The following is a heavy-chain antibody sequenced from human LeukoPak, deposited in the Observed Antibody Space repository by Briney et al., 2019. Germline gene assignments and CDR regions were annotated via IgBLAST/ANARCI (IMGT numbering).Heavy chain of an antibody. V-gene: IGHV4-34*01. Sequence: SETLSLTCAVYGGSFSGYHWSWIRQPPGKGLEWIGEINHSGSTNYNPSLKSRVTISVDTSKNQFSLKLSSVTAADTAVYYCARGINTLNYWGQGTLVTVSS. J-gene: IGHJ4*02. CDR3: ARGINTLNY. CDR2: INHSGST. CDR1: GGSFSGYH. D-gene: IGHD3-16*01.